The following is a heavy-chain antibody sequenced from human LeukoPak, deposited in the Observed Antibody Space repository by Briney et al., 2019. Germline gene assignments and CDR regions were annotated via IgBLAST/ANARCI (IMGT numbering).Heavy chain of an antibody. V-gene: IGHV4-59*01. CDR1: GGSISSYY. D-gene: IGHD3-9*01. CDR2: IYYSGST. Sequence: PSETLSLTCTVSGGSISSYYWSWIRQPPGKGLEWIGYIYYSGSTNYNPSLKSRVTISVDTSKNQFSLKLRSVTTADTAVYYCARVTGYMIEDYFDYWGQGILVTVSS. J-gene: IGHJ4*02. CDR3: ARVTGYMIEDYFDY.